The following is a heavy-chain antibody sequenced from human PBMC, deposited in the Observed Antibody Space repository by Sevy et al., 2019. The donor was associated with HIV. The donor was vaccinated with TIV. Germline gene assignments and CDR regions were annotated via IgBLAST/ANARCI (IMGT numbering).Heavy chain of an antibody. CDR1: GFTFTSYA. V-gene: IGHV3-23*01. CDR3: AGGRYDSSGSFDALDI. Sequence: GGSLRLSCQPSGFTFTSYAMNGVRQAPGKGLEGIYTIYGRGDITYYADSVKGRFTSARAKSKNTLYLQMNSLGTEDTALYYCAGGRYDSSGSFDALDIWGQGTIVTVSS. CDR2: IYGRGDIT. D-gene: IGHD3-22*01. J-gene: IGHJ3*02.